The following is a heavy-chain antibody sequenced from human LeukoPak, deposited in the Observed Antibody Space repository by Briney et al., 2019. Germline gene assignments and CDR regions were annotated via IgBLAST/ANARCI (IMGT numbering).Heavy chain of an antibody. J-gene: IGHJ4*02. Sequence: ASVKVSCKPSGYTFTKYDISWARQAPGQGLEWMGWISTYNGNTKYAQNLQGRVTMTTDTSTTTAYMELRSLRSDDMAVYYCARGQQEFDYWGQGTLVTVSS. D-gene: IGHD6-13*01. V-gene: IGHV1-18*03. CDR2: ISTYNGNT. CDR3: ARGQQEFDY. CDR1: GYTFTKYD.